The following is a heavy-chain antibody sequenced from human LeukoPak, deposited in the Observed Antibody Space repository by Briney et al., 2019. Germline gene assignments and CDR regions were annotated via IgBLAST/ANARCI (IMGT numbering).Heavy chain of an antibody. V-gene: IGHV3-74*03. CDR2: INSGGRSA. CDR3: AKDRCSDGIGCFYYYMDV. J-gene: IGHJ6*03. D-gene: IGHD2-15*01. CDR1: GFTFNNYW. Sequence: GGSLRLSCAASGFTFNNYWMLWVRQSPGKGLVWVSRINSGGRSAMYADSVKGRFTISRDNAKNTLFLQMSSLRAEDTAMYYCAKDRCSDGIGCFYYYMDVWGKGTTVTISS.